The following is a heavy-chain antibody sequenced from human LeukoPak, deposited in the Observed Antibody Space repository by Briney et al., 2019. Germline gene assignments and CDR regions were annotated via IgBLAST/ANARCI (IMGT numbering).Heavy chain of an antibody. CDR3: ARVDYSDSSGYSYYGMDV. Sequence: SQTLSLTFAISGDSVSSNSAAWSWIRQSPSRGLEWLGRTYYRSKWYTDYAVSVKSRITVNPDTSKNQFSLQLNSVTSEDTGVYYCARVDYSDSSGYSYYGMDVWGQGTTVTVSS. J-gene: IGHJ6*02. V-gene: IGHV6-1*01. CDR1: GDSVSSNSAA. D-gene: IGHD3-22*01. CDR2: TYYRSKWYT.